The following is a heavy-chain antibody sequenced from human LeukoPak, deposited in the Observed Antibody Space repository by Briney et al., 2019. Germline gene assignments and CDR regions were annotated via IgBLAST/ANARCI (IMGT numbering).Heavy chain of an antibody. CDR1: GGSISSSSYY. V-gene: IGHV4-39*01. Sequence: SETLSLTCTVSGGSISSSSYYWGWIRQPPGKGLEWIGSIYYSGSTYYNPSLKSRVTISVDTSKSQFSLKLSSVTAADTAVYYCASYRDYADAFDTWGQGTMVTVPS. CDR3: ASYRDYADAFDT. CDR2: IYYSGST. J-gene: IGHJ3*02. D-gene: IGHD4-17*01.